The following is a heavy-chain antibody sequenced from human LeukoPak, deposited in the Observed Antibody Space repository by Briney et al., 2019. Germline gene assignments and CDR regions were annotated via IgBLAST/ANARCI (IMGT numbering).Heavy chain of an antibody. Sequence: SGPTLVSPTQTLTLTCTFSGLSLSTRAVGVGWIRQPPGKALEWLALVYWDDDKRYSPSLKSRLTITKDTSKNQVVLTMTNMDPVDTATYYCAHSLPILTGFYDAFDVWGQGTMVTVSS. CDR2: VYWDDDK. CDR3: AHSLPILTGFYDAFDV. V-gene: IGHV2-5*02. D-gene: IGHD3-9*01. J-gene: IGHJ3*01. CDR1: GLSLSTRAVG.